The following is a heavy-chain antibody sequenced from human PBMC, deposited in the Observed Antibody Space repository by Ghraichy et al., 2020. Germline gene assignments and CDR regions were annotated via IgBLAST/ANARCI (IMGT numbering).Heavy chain of an antibody. D-gene: IGHD6-13*01. CDR1: GFTFDDYA. CDR3: AKDRRSSWANWYFDL. J-gene: IGHJ2*01. V-gene: IGHV3-9*01. Sequence: GGSLRLSCAASGFTFDDYAMHWVRQAPGKGLEWVSGISWNSGSIGYADSVKGRFTISRDNAKNSLYLQMNSLRAEDTALYYCAKDRRSSWANWYFDLWGRGTLVTVSS. CDR2: ISWNSGSI.